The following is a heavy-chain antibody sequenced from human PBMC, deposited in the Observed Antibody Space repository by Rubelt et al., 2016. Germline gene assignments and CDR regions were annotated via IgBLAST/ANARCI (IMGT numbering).Heavy chain of an antibody. CDR1: GGSISTYY. V-gene: IGHV4-59*04. CDR3: ATGLQAQRSFDY. J-gene: IGHJ4*02. D-gene: IGHD1-1*01. Sequence: QVQLQESGPGLVKPSETLSLTCTVSGGSISTYYWSWIRQPPGKGLEWIANLYTTGNTDYNPSLKSRVTMSVDTSKNQFSLRLTLVTAADMAAYYCATGLQAQRSFDYWGQGTRVTVSS. CDR2: LYTTGNT.